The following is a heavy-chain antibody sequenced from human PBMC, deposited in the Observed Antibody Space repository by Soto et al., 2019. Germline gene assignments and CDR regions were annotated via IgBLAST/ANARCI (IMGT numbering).Heavy chain of an antibody. Sequence: ASVKVSCKASGYTFTSYAMHWVRQAPGQRLEWMGWINAGNGNTKYSQKFQGRVTITADESTGTAYMELSSLRSEDTAVYYCARDKDRQQLGGNYYYIMDVWGQGTTVTVSS. CDR2: INAGNGNT. J-gene: IGHJ6*01. D-gene: IGHD3-3*02. CDR3: ARDKDRQQLGGNYYYIMDV. CDR1: GYTFTSYA. V-gene: IGHV1-3*01.